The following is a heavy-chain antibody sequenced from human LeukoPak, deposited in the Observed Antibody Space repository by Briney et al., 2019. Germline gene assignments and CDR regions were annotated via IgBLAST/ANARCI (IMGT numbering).Heavy chain of an antibody. Sequence: GASVTVSCKASGYTFTSYYMHWVRQAPGQGVEWMGITNPSGGSTSYAQKFQGRVTMTRDTSTSTVYMELSSLRSEDTAVYYCAKSGPFGMDVWGKGTTVTVSS. D-gene: IGHD6-25*01. CDR1: GYTFTSYY. CDR2: TNPSGGST. V-gene: IGHV1-46*01. CDR3: AKSGPFGMDV. J-gene: IGHJ6*04.